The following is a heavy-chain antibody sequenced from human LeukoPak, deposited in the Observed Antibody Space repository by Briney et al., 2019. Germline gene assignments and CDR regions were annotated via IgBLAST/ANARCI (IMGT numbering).Heavy chain of an antibody. D-gene: IGHD5-24*01. CDR3: ARDLGRDGSTADY. CDR2: INPNSGGT. J-gene: IGHJ4*02. CDR1: GYTFTSYY. Sequence: ASVTVSCKASGYTFTSYYMHWVRQAPGQGLEWMGWINPNSGGTNYAQKFQGRVTMTRDTSISTAYMELSRLRSDDTAVYYCARDLGRDGSTADYWGQGTLVTVSS. V-gene: IGHV1-2*02.